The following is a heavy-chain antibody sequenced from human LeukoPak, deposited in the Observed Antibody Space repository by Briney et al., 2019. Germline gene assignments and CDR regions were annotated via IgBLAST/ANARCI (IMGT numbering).Heavy chain of an antibody. D-gene: IGHD3-22*01. CDR2: INHSGST. Sequence: PSETLSLTCAVYGGSFRGYYWSWIRQPPGKGLEWIGEINHSGSTNYNPSLKSRVTISVDTSKKQFSLKLSSVTAADTAVYYCARGPPLNPGDFDSSGYYYFDSWGQGSLVTVSS. J-gene: IGHJ4*02. V-gene: IGHV4-34*01. CDR3: ARGPPLNPGDFDSSGYYYFDS. CDR1: GGSFRGYY.